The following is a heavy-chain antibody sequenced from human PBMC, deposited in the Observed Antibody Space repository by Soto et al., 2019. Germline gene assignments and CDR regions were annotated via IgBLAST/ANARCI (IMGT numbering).Heavy chain of an antibody. CDR1: GFTFSSYS. D-gene: IGHD3-10*01. CDR3: ARERGGHKRFDY. CDR2: ISSSSSYI. V-gene: IGHV3-21*01. Sequence: GGSLRLSCAASGFTFSSYSMNWVRQAPGKGLEWVSSISSSSSYIYYADSVKGRFTISRDNAKNSLYLQMNSLRAEDTAVYYCARERGGHKRFDYWGQGTLVTVSS. J-gene: IGHJ4*02.